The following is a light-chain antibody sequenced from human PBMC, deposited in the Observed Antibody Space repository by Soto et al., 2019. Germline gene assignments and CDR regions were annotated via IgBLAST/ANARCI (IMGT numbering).Light chain of an antibody. J-gene: IGKJ5*01. Sequence: DIQLTQSPSFLSASVGDRVTITCRASHGISSYLAWYQQKPGKALKLLIYAASTLQSGVPSRFSGSGSGTDFTLTISSLQPEDFATYYCQQLNTYPITFGQGTRLEIK. CDR2: AAS. CDR1: HGISSY. V-gene: IGKV1-9*01. CDR3: QQLNTYPIT.